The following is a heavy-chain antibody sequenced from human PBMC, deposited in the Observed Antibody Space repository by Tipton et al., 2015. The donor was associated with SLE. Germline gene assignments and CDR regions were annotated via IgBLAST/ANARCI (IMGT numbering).Heavy chain of an antibody. CDR3: ARDLGLLGFDY. D-gene: IGHD3/OR15-3a*01. V-gene: IGHV4-30-2*01. CDR2: IYHSGST. CDR1: GGSISSGGYS. J-gene: IGHJ4*02. Sequence: TLSLTCAVSGGSISSGGYSWSWIRQPPGNGLEWIGYIYHSGSTYYNPSLKSRVTISVDRSKNKFSLKLSSVTAADTAVYYCARDLGLLGFDYWGQGTLVTVSS.